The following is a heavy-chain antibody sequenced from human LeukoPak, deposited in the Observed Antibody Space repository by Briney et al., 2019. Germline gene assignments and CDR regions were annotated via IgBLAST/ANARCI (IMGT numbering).Heavy chain of an antibody. Sequence: ASVKVSCKASGYTFTGYYMHWVRQAPGQGLEWMGRINPNSGGTKYAQKFQGRVTMTRDTSISTAYMELSRLRSDDTAVYYCARAGDDWNDGGYFDYWGQGTLVTVSS. D-gene: IGHD1-1*01. CDR2: INPNSGGT. V-gene: IGHV1-2*06. CDR1: GYTFTGYY. J-gene: IGHJ4*02. CDR3: ARAGDDWNDGGYFDY.